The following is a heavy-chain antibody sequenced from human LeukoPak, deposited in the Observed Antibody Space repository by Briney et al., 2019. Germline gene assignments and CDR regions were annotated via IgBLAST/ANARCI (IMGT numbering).Heavy chain of an antibody. V-gene: IGHV4-39*01. CDR3: ARRGKTGFIDY. J-gene: IGHJ4*02. CDR2: IYYSGST. Sequence: PSETLSLTCSVSGGSISSNKYYWAWIRQPPGKGLEWIGSIYYSGSTYYNPSLKSRVSISIDTSKNQFSLKLNSVTPADTAVFYCARRGKTGFIDYWGQGTLVTVSS. D-gene: IGHD7-27*01. CDR1: GGSISSNKYY.